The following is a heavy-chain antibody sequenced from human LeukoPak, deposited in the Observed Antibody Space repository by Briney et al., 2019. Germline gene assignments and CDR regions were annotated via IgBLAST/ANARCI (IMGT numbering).Heavy chain of an antibody. D-gene: IGHD3-3*02. V-gene: IGHV3-23*01. CDR1: GFTFSSYA. CDR2: ISGSGGST. J-gene: IGHJ4*02. CDR3: ATDGPVSMVAPIDY. Sequence: GGSLRLSCAASGFTFSSYAMSWVRQAPGKGLEWVSAISGSGGSTYYADSVKGRFTISRDNSKNTLYLQMNSLRAEDTAVYYCATDGPVSMVAPIDYWGQGTLVTVSS.